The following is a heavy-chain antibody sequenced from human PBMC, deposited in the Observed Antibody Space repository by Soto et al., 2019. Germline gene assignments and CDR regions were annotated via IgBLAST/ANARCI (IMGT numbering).Heavy chain of an antibody. CDR2: IWYDGSNK. CDR3: ARDTRSYDSSGYLGDY. J-gene: IGHJ4*02. CDR1: GFTFSSYG. Sequence: QVQLVESGGGVVQPGRSLRLSCAASGFTFSSYGMHWVRQAPGKGLEWVAVIWYDGSNKYYADSVKGRFTISRDNSKNTLYLQMNSLRAEDTAVYYCARDTRSYDSSGYLGDYWGQGTLVTVSS. D-gene: IGHD3-22*01. V-gene: IGHV3-33*01.